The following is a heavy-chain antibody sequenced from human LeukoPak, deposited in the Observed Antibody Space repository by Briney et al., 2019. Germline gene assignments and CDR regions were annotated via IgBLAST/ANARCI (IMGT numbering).Heavy chain of an antibody. V-gene: IGHV4-59*01. CDR3: ARESIAVAGTHYFDY. CDR1: GGSISSYY. Sequence: PSETLSLTCTVSGGSISSYYWSWIRQPPGKGLEWIGYIYYSGSTNYNPSLKSRVTISVDTSKNQFSLKLSSVTAADTAVYYCARESIAVAGTHYFDYWGQGTLVTVSS. CDR2: IYYSGST. J-gene: IGHJ4*02. D-gene: IGHD6-19*01.